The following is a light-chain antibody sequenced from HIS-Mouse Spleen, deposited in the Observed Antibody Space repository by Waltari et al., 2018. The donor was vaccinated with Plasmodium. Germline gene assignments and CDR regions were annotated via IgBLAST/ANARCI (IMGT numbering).Light chain of an antibody. V-gene: IGLV2-23*03. CDR3: CSYAGSSTFVV. CDR2: EGS. J-gene: IGLJ2*01. Sequence: QSALTQPASVSGSPGQSITISCTGTSGDVGRYNLVSWYQQHPGKAPKLMIYEGSTRPSGVSNRFSGSKSGNTASLTISGLQAEDEADYYCCSYAGSSTFVVFGGGTKLTVL. CDR1: SGDVGRYNL.